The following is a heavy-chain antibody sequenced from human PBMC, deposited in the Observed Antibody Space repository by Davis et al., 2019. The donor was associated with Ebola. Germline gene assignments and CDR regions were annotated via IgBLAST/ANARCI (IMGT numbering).Heavy chain of an antibody. CDR1: GFTFSSYA. D-gene: IGHD4-11*01. CDR3: ARATGQDY. V-gene: IGHV3-23*01. CDR2: ISGSGGST. J-gene: IGHJ4*02. Sequence: GESLKISCAASGFTFSSYAMSWVRQAPGKGLEWVSAISGSGGSTYYADSVKGRFTISRDNSKNTLYLQMNSLRAEDTAVYYCARATGQDYWGQGTLVTVSS.